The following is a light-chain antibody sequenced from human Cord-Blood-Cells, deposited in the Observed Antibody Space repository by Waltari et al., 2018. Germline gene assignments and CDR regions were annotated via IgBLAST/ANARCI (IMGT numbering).Light chain of an antibody. CDR2: DAS. V-gene: IGKV1-9*01. Sequence: DIQLTQSTSFLSASVGDRVTITCRSSQGISSYLAWYQQKPGKAPKLLIYDASTLQSGVPSRFSCSGSGTEFTLTISSLQPEDFATYYCQQLNSYPLTFGGGTKVEIK. CDR1: QGISSY. J-gene: IGKJ4*01. CDR3: QQLNSYPLT.